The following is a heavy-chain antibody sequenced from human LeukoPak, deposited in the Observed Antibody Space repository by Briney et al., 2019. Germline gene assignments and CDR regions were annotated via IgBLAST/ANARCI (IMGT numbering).Heavy chain of an antibody. J-gene: IGHJ4*02. Sequence: SVKVSCKASGGTFSSYAISWVRQAPGQGLEWMGWIIPIFGTANYAQKFQGRVTITTDESTSTAYMELSSLRSEDTAVYYCASRSNTIFGVAATFYYFDYWGQGTLVTVSS. CDR1: GGTFSSYA. D-gene: IGHD3-3*01. CDR2: IIPIFGTA. V-gene: IGHV1-69*05. CDR3: ASRSNTIFGVAATFYYFDY.